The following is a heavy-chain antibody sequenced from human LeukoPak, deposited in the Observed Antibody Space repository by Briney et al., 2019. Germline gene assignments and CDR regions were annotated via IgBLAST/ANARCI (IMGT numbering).Heavy chain of an antibody. V-gene: IGHV3-7*01. Sequence: PGGSLRLSCAASGFTFSSYSMNWVRQAPGKGLEWVANIKRDGSEKSYVDSVKGRFTIARDNAQKSLHLQMNSLRVEDTAVYYCARRREKNHDFWSAPGIDYWGQGTLVTVSS. J-gene: IGHJ4*02. CDR3: ARRREKNHDFWSAPGIDY. D-gene: IGHD3-3*01. CDR1: GFTFSSYS. CDR2: IKRDGSEK.